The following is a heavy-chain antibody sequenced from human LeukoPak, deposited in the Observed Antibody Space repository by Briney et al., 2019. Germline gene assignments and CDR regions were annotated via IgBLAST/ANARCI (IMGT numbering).Heavy chain of an antibody. V-gene: IGHV3-23*01. D-gene: IGHD1-26*01. CDR2: ITGSGDDA. J-gene: IGHJ4*02. CDR3: AKESTGSAPDY. CDR1: GFTFSNYG. Sequence: GGSLRLSCAASGFTFSNYGMSWLRQAPGKGLEWVSAITGSGDDAYYADSVHGRFTMTRDNSKSTLYLQMNSLRVEDTALYYCAKESTGSAPDYWGQGTLVTVSS.